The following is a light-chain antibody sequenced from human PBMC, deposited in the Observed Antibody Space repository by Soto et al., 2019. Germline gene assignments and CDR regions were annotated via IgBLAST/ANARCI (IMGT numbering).Light chain of an antibody. Sequence: EIVMTQSPATLSVSPGERATLSCRASQRVSNKLAWYQHKPGQAPRLLIYDTSTRVAGIPARFTGSGSGTDFTLTISSLQSEDFEVYYCQQYNIWRSISFGQGTRLESK. CDR2: DTS. CDR3: QQYNIWRSIS. J-gene: IGKJ5*01. V-gene: IGKV3-15*01. CDR1: QRVSNK.